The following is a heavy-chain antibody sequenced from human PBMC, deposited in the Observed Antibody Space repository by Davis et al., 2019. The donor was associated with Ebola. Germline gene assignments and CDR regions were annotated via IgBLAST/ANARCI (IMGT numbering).Heavy chain of an antibody. Sequence: AASVKVSCKASGYTFTNYGFTWVRQAPGQGLEWMGWISAYNGNTKYAQKFQGRVTMTTDTSTSTAYMELRSLRSDDTAVYYCARVLVFEIRGVGDYWGQGTLVTVSS. CDR1: GYTFTNYG. D-gene: IGHD3-10*01. V-gene: IGHV1-18*01. CDR3: ARVLVFEIRGVGDY. CDR2: ISAYNGNT. J-gene: IGHJ4*02.